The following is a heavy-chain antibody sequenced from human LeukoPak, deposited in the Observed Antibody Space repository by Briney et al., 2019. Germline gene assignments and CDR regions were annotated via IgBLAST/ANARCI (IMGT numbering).Heavy chain of an antibody. Sequence: PSETLSLTCAVSGFSISSGYYWGWIRQPPGKGLEWIGSIYHRGDTYYNPSLKSRVSISVDTSKNQFSLKLSSVTAADTAVYYCARESPYGGAFDIWGQGTVVTVSS. CDR2: IYHRGDT. CDR1: GFSISSGYY. J-gene: IGHJ3*02. CDR3: ARESPYGGAFDI. D-gene: IGHD4-17*01. V-gene: IGHV4-38-2*02.